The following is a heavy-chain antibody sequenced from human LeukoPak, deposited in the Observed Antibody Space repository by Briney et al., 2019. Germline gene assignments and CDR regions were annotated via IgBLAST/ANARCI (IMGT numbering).Heavy chain of an antibody. Sequence: PSETLSLTCTVSGGSISSSSYYWGWIRQPPGKGLEWIGSIYYSGSTYYNPSLKSRVTISVDTSKNQFSLKLISVTAADTAVYYCASRTYYDILTGLNFDYWGQGTLVTVSS. D-gene: IGHD3-9*01. CDR2: IYYSGST. V-gene: IGHV4-39*01. CDR3: ASRTYYDILTGLNFDY. CDR1: GGSISSSSYY. J-gene: IGHJ4*02.